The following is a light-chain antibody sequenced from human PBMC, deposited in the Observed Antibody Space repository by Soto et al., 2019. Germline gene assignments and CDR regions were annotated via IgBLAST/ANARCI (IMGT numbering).Light chain of an antibody. CDR2: DVS. J-gene: IGLJ1*01. CDR1: SSDVGGYNY. CDR3: SSYTSSTTYV. Sequence: QSVLTRPASVSASSVQSIAICCTGASSDVGGYNYVSWYQQHPGKAPKLMIYDVSNRPSGVSNRFSGSKSGNTASLTISGLQAEDEADYYCSSYTSSTTYVFGTGTKVTVL. V-gene: IGLV2-14*01.